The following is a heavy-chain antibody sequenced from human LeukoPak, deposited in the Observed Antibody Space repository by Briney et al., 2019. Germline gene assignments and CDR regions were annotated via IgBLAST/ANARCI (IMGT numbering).Heavy chain of an antibody. J-gene: IGHJ4*02. CDR2: INHSGST. CDR3: ARPLYSN. Sequence: SETLSLTCAVYGGSFSGYYWSWIRQPPGKGLEWIGEINHSGSTNYNPSLKSRVTISVDTSKNQFSLKLSSVTAADTAVYYCARPLYSNWGQGTLVTVSS. V-gene: IGHV4-34*01. CDR1: GGSFSGYY. D-gene: IGHD6-13*01.